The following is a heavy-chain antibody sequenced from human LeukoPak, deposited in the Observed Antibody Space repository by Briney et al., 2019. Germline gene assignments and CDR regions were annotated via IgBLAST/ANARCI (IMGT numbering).Heavy chain of an antibody. V-gene: IGHV4-31*02. CDR1: GFTFSSYA. CDR3: ARLTVTEYNWFDP. J-gene: IGHJ5*02. Sequence: LRLSCAASGFTFSSYAMSWVRQHPGKGLEWIGYIYYSGSTYYNPSLKSRVTISVDTSKNQFSLKLSSVTAADTAVYYCARLTVTEYNWFDPWGQGTLVTVSS. CDR2: IYYSGST. D-gene: IGHD4-17*01.